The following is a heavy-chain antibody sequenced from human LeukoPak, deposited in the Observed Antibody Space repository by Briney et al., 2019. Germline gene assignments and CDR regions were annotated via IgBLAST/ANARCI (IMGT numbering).Heavy chain of an antibody. D-gene: IGHD4-17*01. J-gene: IGHJ6*02. CDR2: ISYDGSNK. CDR3: ASDYGDYVPYYGMDV. CDR1: GFTFSSYA. Sequence: GGPLRLSCAASGFTFSSYAMHWVRQAPGKGLEWVAVISYDGSNKYYADSVKGRFTISRDNSKNTLYLQMNSLRAEDTAVYYCASDYGDYVPYYGMDVWGQGTTVTASS. V-gene: IGHV3-30*04.